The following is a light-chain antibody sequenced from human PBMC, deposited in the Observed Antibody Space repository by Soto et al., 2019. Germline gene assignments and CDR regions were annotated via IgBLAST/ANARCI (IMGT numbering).Light chain of an antibody. CDR3: MQGSHWPPWT. CDR1: QSLLSSDGNTY. V-gene: IGKV2-30*01. J-gene: IGKJ1*01. CDR2: KVS. Sequence: DAVMTQSPLSLPVTLGQPASISCRSSQSLLSSDGNTYLSWFHQRPGQSPRRLIYKVSNRDSGVLDSFSGSGSGSDFTLKISRVEAEDVGVYYCMQGSHWPPWTFGQGTKVEIK.